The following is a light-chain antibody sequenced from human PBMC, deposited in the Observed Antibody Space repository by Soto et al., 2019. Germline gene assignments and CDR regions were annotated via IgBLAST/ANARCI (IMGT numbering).Light chain of an antibody. CDR3: QEGTYWPA. Sequence: EIVMTQSPATLSVSPGERATLSCRASQSVSSNLAWYQQKPGQAPRLLIYGASTRATGIPARFRGSGSGTDFTLTISSLEPDEFAVDYCQEGTYWPAFGGGTKVDIK. V-gene: IGKV3-15*01. CDR2: GAS. J-gene: IGKJ4*01. CDR1: QSVSSN.